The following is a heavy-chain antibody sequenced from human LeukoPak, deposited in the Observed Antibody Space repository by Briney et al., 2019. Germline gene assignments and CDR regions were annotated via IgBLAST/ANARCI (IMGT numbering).Heavy chain of an antibody. CDR3: ARSLGSSSPFDY. CDR1: GDSISSYY. Sequence: SETLSLTCTVSGDSISSYYWSWIRQPPGKGLEWIGYIYYSGNTNYNPSLKSRVTISVDTSKNQFPLNLSSVTAADTAVYYCARSLGSSSPFDYWGQGTLVTVSS. J-gene: IGHJ4*02. CDR2: IYYSGNT. D-gene: IGHD6-13*01. V-gene: IGHV4-59*01.